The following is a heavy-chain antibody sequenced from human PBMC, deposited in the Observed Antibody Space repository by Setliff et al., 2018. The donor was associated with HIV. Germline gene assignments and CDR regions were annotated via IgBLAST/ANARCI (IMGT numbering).Heavy chain of an antibody. CDR2: ISAYNGNT. CDR3: ARDYSTNDY. V-gene: IGHV1-18*01. Sequence: ASVKVSCKASGYNFTSYGISWVRQAPGQGLEGMGWISAYNGNTSYEQKLQGRVTMTTDTTTSTAYMELRSLRSDDTAVYYCARDYSTNDYWGQGTLVTVSS. CDR1: GYNFTSYG. J-gene: IGHJ4*02. D-gene: IGHD2-2*01.